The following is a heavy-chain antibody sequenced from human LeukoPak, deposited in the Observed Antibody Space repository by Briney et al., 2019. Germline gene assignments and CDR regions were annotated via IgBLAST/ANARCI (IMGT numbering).Heavy chain of an antibody. J-gene: IGHJ4*02. CDR1: GISLSNYG. Sequence: GGSMRLSCAVSGISLSNYGMSWVRQAPGKGLEWVAGISDTGGSTNYADSVKGRFTISRDNPKNTLYLQMNSLRAEDTAVYFCAKRGVVIRVILVGFHKQAYYFDSWGQGALVTVSS. D-gene: IGHD3-22*01. CDR2: ISDTGGST. V-gene: IGHV3-23*01. CDR3: AKRGVVIRVILVGFHKQAYYFDS.